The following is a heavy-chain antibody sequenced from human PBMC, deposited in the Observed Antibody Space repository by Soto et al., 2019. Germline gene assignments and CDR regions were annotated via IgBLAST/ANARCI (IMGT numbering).Heavy chain of an antibody. CDR3: ARGLAQVEFDY. Sequence: SETLSLPWTVSGGSMSPFYCSWILQAPGVGLEWSAYVYYIGYTHYNPSLKRRVTTSVDTSKNQFSLKLTFVTAADTAVYYCARGLAQVEFDYWGTGALVTVSS. CDR2: VYYIGYT. V-gene: IGHV4-59*01. J-gene: IGHJ4*02. D-gene: IGHD1-26*01. CDR1: GGSMSPFY.